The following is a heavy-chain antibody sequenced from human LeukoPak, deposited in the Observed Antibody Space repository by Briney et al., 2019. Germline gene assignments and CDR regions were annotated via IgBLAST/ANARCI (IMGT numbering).Heavy chain of an antibody. J-gene: IGHJ4*02. V-gene: IGHV1-69*04. CDR1: GGTFSSYA. D-gene: IGHD3-9*01. CDR2: IIPILGIA. Sequence: GASVKVSCKASGGTFSSYAISWVRQAPGQGLEWMGRIIPILGIANYAQKFQGRVTITADKSTSTAYMELSSLRSEDTAVYYCAREFSYYDILTGYAELGPFDYWGQGTLVTVSS. CDR3: AREFSYYDILTGYAELGPFDY.